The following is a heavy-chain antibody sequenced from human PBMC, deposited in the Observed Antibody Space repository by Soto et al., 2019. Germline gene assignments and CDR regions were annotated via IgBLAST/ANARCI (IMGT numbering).Heavy chain of an antibody. CDR1: GYSFTSYW. CDR3: ARRNYYDSSGYYGPRSYYYYGMDV. V-gene: IGHV5-51*01. Sequence: GESLKISCKGSGYSFTSYWIGWVRQMPGKGLEWMGIIYPGDSDTRYSPSFQGQVTISADKSISTAYLQWSSLKASDTAMYYCARRNYYDSSGYYGPRSYYYYGMDVWGQGTTVTVSS. D-gene: IGHD3-22*01. J-gene: IGHJ6*02. CDR2: IYPGDSDT.